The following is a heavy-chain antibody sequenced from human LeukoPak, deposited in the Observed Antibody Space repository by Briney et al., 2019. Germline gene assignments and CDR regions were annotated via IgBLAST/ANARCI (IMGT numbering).Heavy chain of an antibody. D-gene: IGHD6-6*01. V-gene: IGHV1-18*01. CDR2: ISGYNGNT. Sequence: ASVKVSCKASGYTFTSYGIIWVRQAPGQGLEWMGWISGYNGNTNYAQKLQGRVTMTTDTSTSTVYMELRSLRSDDTAMYYCARKGSSSPEDYWGQGTLVTVSS. CDR3: ARKGSSSPEDY. J-gene: IGHJ4*02. CDR1: GYTFTSYG.